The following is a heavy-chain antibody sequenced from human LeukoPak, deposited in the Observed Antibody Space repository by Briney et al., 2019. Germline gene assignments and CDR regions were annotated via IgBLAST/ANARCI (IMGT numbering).Heavy chain of an antibody. D-gene: IGHD1-7*01. CDR3: AREGGTVEIGEVDY. J-gene: IGHJ4*02. Sequence: GGSLRLSCAASGFTFTFSTSGLHWVRQAPGKGLEWVAFIQYDDSEKSYADSVKGRCTTSRDNSKNTVYLQMNSLRVEDTAVYYCAREGGTVEIGEVDYWGQGTLVTVSS. V-gene: IGHV3-30*02. CDR1: GFTFTFSTSG. CDR2: IQYDDSEK.